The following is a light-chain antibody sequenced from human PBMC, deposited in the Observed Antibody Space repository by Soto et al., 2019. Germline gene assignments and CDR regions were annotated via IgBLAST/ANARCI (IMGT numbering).Light chain of an antibody. V-gene: IGKV3-20*01. CDR2: GAS. CDR3: QQYNNWPRT. J-gene: IGKJ1*01. Sequence: EIVLTHSPGTLSLSPGERATLSCSSSQSVSNNYLAWYQQKPGQAPRLLMFGASSRATGIADRFSGSGSGTEFTLTISSLQSEDFAVYYCQQYNNWPRTFGQGTKVDIK. CDR1: QSVSNNY.